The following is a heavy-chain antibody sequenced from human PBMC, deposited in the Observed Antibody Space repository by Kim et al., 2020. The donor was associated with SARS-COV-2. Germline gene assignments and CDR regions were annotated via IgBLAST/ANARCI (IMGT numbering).Heavy chain of an antibody. CDR1: GGSISSSSYY. D-gene: IGHD2-15*01. Sequence: SETLSLTCTVSGGSISSSSYYWGWIRQPPGKGLEWIGSIYYSGSTYYNPSLKSRVTISVDTSKNQFSLKLSSVTAADTAVYYCASIVPDYYYYGMDVWGQGTTVTVSS. CDR2: IYYSGST. CDR3: ASIVPDYYYYGMDV. V-gene: IGHV4-39*01. J-gene: IGHJ6*02.